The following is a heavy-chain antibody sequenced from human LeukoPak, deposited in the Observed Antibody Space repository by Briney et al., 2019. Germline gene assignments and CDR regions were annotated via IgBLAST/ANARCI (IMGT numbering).Heavy chain of an antibody. Sequence: ASVKVSCKAFKYTFSGYYMHWVQQAPGQGLEWMGWINPNSGVTNYAQKFQGRVTMTRDTSISTAYMELSRLRSDDTAVYYCARDGTAGVDYWGQGTLVTVSS. CDR2: INPNSGVT. D-gene: IGHD1/OR15-1a*01. CDR3: ARDGTAGVDY. J-gene: IGHJ4*02. CDR1: KYTFSGYY. V-gene: IGHV1-2*02.